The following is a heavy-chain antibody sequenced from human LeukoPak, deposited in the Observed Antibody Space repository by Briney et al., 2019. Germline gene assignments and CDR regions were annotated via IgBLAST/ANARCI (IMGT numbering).Heavy chain of an antibody. V-gene: IGHV1-69*13. D-gene: IGHD5-18*01. J-gene: IGHJ5*02. CDR1: RGTFYNYA. Sequence: GAPVKASCTASRGTFYNYAINWVRQAPGHGLEWMGGIIPIFGSSNYAQKFQGRVTITADESTTTAYMELSSLRSEDTAVYYCARVTHTELSTWFDPWGQGTLVTVSS. CDR2: IIPIFGSS. CDR3: ARVTHTELSTWFDP.